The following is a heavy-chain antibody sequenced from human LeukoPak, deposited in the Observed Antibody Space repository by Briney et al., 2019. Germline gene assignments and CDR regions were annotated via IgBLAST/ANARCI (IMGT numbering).Heavy chain of an antibody. Sequence: ASVKVSCKASGYTFTGYYMHWVRQAPGQGLEWMGWINPNSGGTNYAQKFQGRVTMTRDTSISTAYMELSRLRSDDTAVYYCAKTYYYDSSGYEWGFADYYMDVWGKGTTVTISS. CDR2: INPNSGGT. CDR3: AKTYYYDSSGYEWGFADYYMDV. J-gene: IGHJ6*03. V-gene: IGHV1-2*02. CDR1: GYTFTGYY. D-gene: IGHD3-22*01.